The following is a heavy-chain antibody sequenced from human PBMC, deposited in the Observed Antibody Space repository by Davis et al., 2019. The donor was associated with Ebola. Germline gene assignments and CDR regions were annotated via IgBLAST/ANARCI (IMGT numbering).Heavy chain of an antibody. Sequence: ASVKVSCKESGYNVTRYDINWVRQATGQGLEWMGWMNPNSGNTGYAQKFQGRVTMTRNTSISTAYMELSSLRSEDTAVYYCARGTRSAGYWGQGTLVTVSS. V-gene: IGHV1-8*01. CDR3: ARGTRSAGY. CDR2: MNPNSGNT. CDR1: GYNVTRYD. J-gene: IGHJ4*02.